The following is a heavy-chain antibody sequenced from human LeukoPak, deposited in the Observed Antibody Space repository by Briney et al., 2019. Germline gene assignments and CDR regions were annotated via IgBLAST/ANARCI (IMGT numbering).Heavy chain of an antibody. CDR3: ARGSPEAGSFFDY. D-gene: IGHD6-19*01. J-gene: IGHJ4*02. V-gene: IGHV4-4*08. Sequence: SETLSLTCTVSGGSISSYYWSWIRQPPGQGLEWMAYVYNTGTTSYNPSLKSRATVSADTSRNQFSLKVTSVTAADTAVYYCARGSPEAGSFFDYWGQGALVIVSS. CDR1: GGSISSYY. CDR2: VYNTGTT.